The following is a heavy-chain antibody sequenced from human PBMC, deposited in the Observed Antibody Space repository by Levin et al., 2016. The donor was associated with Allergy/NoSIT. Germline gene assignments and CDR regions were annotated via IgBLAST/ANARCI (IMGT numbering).Heavy chain of an antibody. J-gene: IGHJ5*02. V-gene: IGHV3-72*01. Sequence: GESLKISCAGSGFIFSNHHIDWVRQAPGKGLEWVGRVRKRPDSYTTEYAASVKGRFTISRDDSESSVYLHMNSLKTEDTAVYYCARETGAPWGQGTLVTVSS. CDR2: VRKRPDSYTT. CDR1: GFIFSNHH. CDR3: ARETGAP. D-gene: IGHD1-1*01.